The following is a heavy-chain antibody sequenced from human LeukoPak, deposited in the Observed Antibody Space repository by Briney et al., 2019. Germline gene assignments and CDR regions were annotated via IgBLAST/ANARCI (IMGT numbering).Heavy chain of an antibody. CDR2: ISSSSSTI. V-gene: IGHV3-48*02. CDR3: ARDPQDIVVVVAAAYYNWFDP. D-gene: IGHD2-15*01. CDR1: GFTFSSYS. J-gene: IGHJ5*02. Sequence: PGGSLRLSCAASGFTFSSYSMNWVRQAPGKGLDWVSYISSSSSTIYYADSVKGRFTISRDNAKNSLYLQMNSLRDEDTAVYYCARDPQDIVVVVAAAYYNWFDPWGQGTLVTVSS.